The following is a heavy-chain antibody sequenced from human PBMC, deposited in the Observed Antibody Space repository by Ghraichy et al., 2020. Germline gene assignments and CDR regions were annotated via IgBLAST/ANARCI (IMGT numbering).Heavy chain of an antibody. CDR3: ARAPGGSYYGIWFDP. J-gene: IGHJ5*02. Sequence: SVKVSCKASGGTFGSYAIAWVRQAPGQGLEWMGVIIPIFSTPNYAHKFQGRVTITADESTSTVYMELSSLTSEDTAMYYCARAPGGSYYGIWFDPWGQGTLVTVSS. CDR1: GGTFGSYA. CDR2: IIPIFSTP. V-gene: IGHV1-69*13. D-gene: IGHD3-10*01.